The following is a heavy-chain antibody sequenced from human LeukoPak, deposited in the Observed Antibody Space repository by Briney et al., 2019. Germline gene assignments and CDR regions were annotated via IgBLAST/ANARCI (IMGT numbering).Heavy chain of an antibody. CDR1: GFTFTNAW. Sequence: GGALRLSCAASGFTFTNAWMSWVRQAPGKGLEWVGRLKSKTDGGTTDYAAPVKGRFTISRDDSKNTLYLQMNSLRAEDTAVYYCARDGDWGGYSRPDQWGQGTLVTVSS. D-gene: IGHD2-15*01. CDR2: LKSKTDGGTT. CDR3: ARDGDWGGYSRPDQ. J-gene: IGHJ4*02. V-gene: IGHV3-15*05.